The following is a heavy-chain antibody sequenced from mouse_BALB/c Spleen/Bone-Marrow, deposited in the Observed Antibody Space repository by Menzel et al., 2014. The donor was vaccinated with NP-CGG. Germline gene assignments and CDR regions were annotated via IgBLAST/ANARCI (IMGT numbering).Heavy chain of an antibody. CDR2: IRYDGSN. J-gene: IGHJ1*01. V-gene: IGHV3-6*02. CDR1: GYSITSDYY. Sequence: QLVESGPGLVKPSQSLSLTCSVTGYSITSDYYWNWIRQFPGNKLEWMAYIRYDGSNNYNPSLKNRISITRDTSKNQFFLKLNSVTSEGTATYCCARLRGSNYGYFDVWGAGTTVTVSS. CDR3: ARLRGSNYGYFDV. D-gene: IGHD1-1*01.